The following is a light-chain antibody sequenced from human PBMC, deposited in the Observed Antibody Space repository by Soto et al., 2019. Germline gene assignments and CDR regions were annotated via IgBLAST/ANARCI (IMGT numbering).Light chain of an antibody. CDR2: GAS. CDR3: QQFNDWPRT. Sequence: EIVMTQSPVTLSVSPGERATLSCRASQSVTSNLAWYQQKPGQAPRLLIYGASTRATGIPARFSGSGSGTEFTLTISNLQSEDFAIYYCQQFNDWPRTFVQGTKVEIK. V-gene: IGKV3-15*01. CDR1: QSVTSN. J-gene: IGKJ1*01.